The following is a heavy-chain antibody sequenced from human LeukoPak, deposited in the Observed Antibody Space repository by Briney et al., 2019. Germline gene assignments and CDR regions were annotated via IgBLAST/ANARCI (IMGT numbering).Heavy chain of an antibody. CDR3: ATDFRYGSA. J-gene: IGHJ4*02. Sequence: GGSLRPSCAASGFIVSSNYMSWVRQAPGKGLEWVSVIYSDGSTFYTDSVKGRFTISRDNSKKTLYLQMNSLRAEDTAVYYCATDFRYGSAWGPGTLVTVSS. V-gene: IGHV3-66*01. CDR1: GFIVSSNY. CDR2: IYSDGST. D-gene: IGHD3-10*01.